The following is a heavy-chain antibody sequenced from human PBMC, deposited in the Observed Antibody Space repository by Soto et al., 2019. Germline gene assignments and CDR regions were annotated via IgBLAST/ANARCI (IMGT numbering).Heavy chain of an antibody. CDR2: ISVYNGNT. V-gene: IGHV1-18*01. J-gene: IGHJ4*02. D-gene: IGHD3-16*01. CDR3: ARDWGGWVQGGGDS. Sequence: QVQLVQSGGEVKKPGASVKVSCKTSGYTFNSYGMSWVRQAPGQGLEWMGWISVYNGNTIYAEKFQGRVTLTTDTATSPAYMELGGLRIDDPAVYFWARDWGGWVQGGGDSWGQGTLVTVSS. CDR1: GYTFNSYG.